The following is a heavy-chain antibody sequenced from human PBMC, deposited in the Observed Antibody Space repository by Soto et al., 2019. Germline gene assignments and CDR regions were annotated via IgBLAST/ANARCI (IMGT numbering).Heavy chain of an antibody. CDR1: GGTFSSYA. J-gene: IGHJ6*02. Sequence: SVKVSCKASGGTFSSYAISWVRQAPGQGLEWMGVIIPIFATANYAQKFQGRVTINADKSNSTAYMELSSLRSEDTAVYYCARDLMGGHYYHGIDVWGQGTTVTVSS. CDR3: ARDLMGGHYYHGIDV. D-gene: IGHD3-16*01. CDR2: IIPIFATA. V-gene: IGHV1-69*06.